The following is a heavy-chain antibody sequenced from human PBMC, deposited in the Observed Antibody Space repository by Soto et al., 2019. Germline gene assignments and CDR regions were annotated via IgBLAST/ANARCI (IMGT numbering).Heavy chain of an antibody. CDR3: ARVRGWFGEFSTYWYFDL. Sequence: EVRLVESGGGLVQPGGSLRLSCAASGFTFNNYWMHWVRQAPGKGLVWVSRINSDECSTDYADSVKGRFTVSRDNAKNTLYLQMNSLRAEDTAVYYCARVRGWFGEFSTYWYFDLWGRGTLVTVSS. CDR2: INSDECST. V-gene: IGHV3-74*01. J-gene: IGHJ2*01. CDR1: GFTFNNYW. D-gene: IGHD3-10*01.